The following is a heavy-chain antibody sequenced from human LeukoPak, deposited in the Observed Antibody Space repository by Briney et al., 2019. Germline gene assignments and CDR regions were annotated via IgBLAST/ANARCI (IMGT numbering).Heavy chain of an antibody. V-gene: IGHV3-9*01. Sequence: GRSLRLSCAASQFTFGDYAMHWVRQAPGKGLEWVSGISWNSGSIAYADSVKGRFTISRDNAKNSLYLQMNSLRAEDTALYYRAKDRYSGSSSDAFDIWGQGTMVTVSS. J-gene: IGHJ3*02. D-gene: IGHD1-26*01. CDR3: AKDRYSGSSSDAFDI. CDR2: ISWNSGSI. CDR1: QFTFGDYA.